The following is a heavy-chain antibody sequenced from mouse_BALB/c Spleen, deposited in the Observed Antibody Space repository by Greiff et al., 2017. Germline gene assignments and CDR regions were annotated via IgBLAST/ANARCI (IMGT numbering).Heavy chain of an antibody. V-gene: IGHV5-6-5*01. CDR2: ISSGGST. Sequence: EVKLVESGGGLVKPGGSLKLSCAASGFTFSSYAMSWVRQTPEKRLEWVASISSGGSTYYPDSVKGRFTISRDNARNILYLQMSSLRSEDTAMYYCARGGLLPPWFAYWGQGTLVTVSA. J-gene: IGHJ3*01. CDR3: ARGGLLPPWFAY. CDR1: GFTFSSYA. D-gene: IGHD2-3*01.